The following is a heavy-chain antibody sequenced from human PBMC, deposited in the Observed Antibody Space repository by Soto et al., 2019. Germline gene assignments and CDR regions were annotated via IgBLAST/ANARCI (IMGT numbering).Heavy chain of an antibody. CDR2: ISSSSSYI. V-gene: IGHV3-21*01. D-gene: IGHD3-3*01. CDR3: AREVMFWSGYYHYYFDY. Sequence: PGGSLRLSCAASGFTFSGYSMNWVRQAPGKGLEWVSSISSSSSYIYYADSMKGRITISRDNAKNSLYLQMNSLRAEDTAVYYCAREVMFWSGYYHYYFDYWGQGILVTVSS. J-gene: IGHJ4*02. CDR1: GFTFSGYS.